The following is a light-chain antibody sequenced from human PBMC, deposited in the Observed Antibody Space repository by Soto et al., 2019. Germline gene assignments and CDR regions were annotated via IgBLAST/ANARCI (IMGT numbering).Light chain of an antibody. Sequence: EIVLTQSPATLSLSPGERATLSCRASQGVINYLAWYQQKPGQAPRLLIYDASNRATGIPARFSGSGSGTDFPLPISSLEPEDFALYYCQQRSNWPISFGQGTRLEIK. J-gene: IGKJ5*01. CDR3: QQRSNWPIS. CDR2: DAS. CDR1: QGVINY. V-gene: IGKV3-11*01.